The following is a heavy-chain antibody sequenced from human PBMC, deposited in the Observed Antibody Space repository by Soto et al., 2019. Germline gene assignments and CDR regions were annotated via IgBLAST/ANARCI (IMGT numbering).Heavy chain of an antibody. CDR3: ARDMIPAAISYRYYAMDV. V-gene: IGHV1-69*01. J-gene: IGHJ6*02. Sequence: QVQLVQSGAEVKKPGSSVKVSCKASGGTFSNYVFSWVRQVPGQGLEWMGGIIPIFDTTNYAQKFQGRVTITADESTSTTYMELSSLRYDDTAVFYCARDMIPAAISYRYYAMDVWGQGTTVTVSS. D-gene: IGHD2-2*01. CDR2: IIPIFDTT. CDR1: GGTFSNYV.